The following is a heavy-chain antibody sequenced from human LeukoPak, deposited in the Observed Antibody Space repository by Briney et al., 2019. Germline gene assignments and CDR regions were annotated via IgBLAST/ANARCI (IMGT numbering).Heavy chain of an antibody. V-gene: IGHV3-33*06. CDR2: IWYDGSNK. Sequence: GGSLRLSCAASGFTFSSYGMHWVRQAPGKGLEWVAVIWYDGSNKYYADSVKGRFTISRDNSKNTLYLRMNSLRAEDTAVYYCAKLGYSSSSDAFDIWGQGTMVTVSS. J-gene: IGHJ3*02. D-gene: IGHD6-6*01. CDR1: GFTFSSYG. CDR3: AKLGYSSSSDAFDI.